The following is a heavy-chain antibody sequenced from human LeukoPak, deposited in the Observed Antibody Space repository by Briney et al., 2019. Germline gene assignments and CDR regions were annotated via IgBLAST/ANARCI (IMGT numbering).Heavy chain of an antibody. CDR2: IYYSGST. J-gene: IGHJ4*02. D-gene: IGHD3-22*01. V-gene: IGHV4-39*07. CDR1: GGSISSSSYY. CDR3: ARDRITMIVVVGAFDY. Sequence: SETLSLTCTVSGGSISSSSYYWGWIRQPPGKGLEWIGSIYYSGSTYYNPSLKSRVTISVDTSKNQFSLKLSSVTAADTAVYYCARDRITMIVVVGAFDYWGQGTLVTVPS.